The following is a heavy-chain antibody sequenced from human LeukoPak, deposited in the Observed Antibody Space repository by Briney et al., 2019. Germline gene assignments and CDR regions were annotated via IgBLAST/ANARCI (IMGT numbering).Heavy chain of an antibody. Sequence: PSETLSLTCTVSAGSISSSSYYWGWIRQPPGKGLEWIGSIYYSGSTFYDPSVKSRVTISVDTSKNQFSLKLSSVTAADTAVYYCARQLVVVVPSEFDYWGQGTLVTVSS. V-gene: IGHV4-39*01. CDR1: AGSISSSSYY. J-gene: IGHJ4*02. D-gene: IGHD2-2*01. CDR2: IYYSGST. CDR3: ARQLVVVVPSEFDY.